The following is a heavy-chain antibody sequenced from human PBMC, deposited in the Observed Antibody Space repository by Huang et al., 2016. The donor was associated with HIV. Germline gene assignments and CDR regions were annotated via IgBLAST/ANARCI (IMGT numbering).Heavy chain of an antibody. CDR1: GFSFDSFA. CDR3: VRENYGSGSTLHWFDP. CDR2: FTASSSFK. Sequence: DVQLVESGGGLVKPGGSLRLSCAASGFSFDSFAMHWVRQAPGKGLEWVASFTASSSFKDYAGSLTGRFTVSRDNAKNSLYLQMNSLRPEDTAVYYCVRENYGSGSTLHWFDPWGQGTLVTVSS. D-gene: IGHD3-10*01. V-gene: IGHV3-21*02. J-gene: IGHJ5*02.